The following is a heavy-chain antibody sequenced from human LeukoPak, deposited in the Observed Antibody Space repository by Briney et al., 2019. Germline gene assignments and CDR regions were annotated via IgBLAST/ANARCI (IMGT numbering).Heavy chain of an antibody. Sequence: GGSLRLSCAASGFTFDDYGMSWVRQAPGKGLKWVSGINWNGGSTGYADSVKGRFTISRDNAKNSLYLQMNSLRAEDTAVYYCAKDRNGPTVSTGYFDYWGQGTLVTVSS. CDR1: GFTFDDYG. CDR2: INWNGGST. CDR3: AKDRNGPTVSTGYFDY. J-gene: IGHJ4*02. D-gene: IGHD4-17*01. V-gene: IGHV3-20*04.